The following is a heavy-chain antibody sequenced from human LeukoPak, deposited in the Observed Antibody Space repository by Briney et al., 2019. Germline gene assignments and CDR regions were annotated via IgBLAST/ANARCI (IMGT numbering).Heavy chain of an antibody. J-gene: IGHJ6*03. Sequence: PSETLSLTCTVSGGSISSYYWSWIRQPAGNGLEWIGRTYTSGSPNYNPSLKSRVTMSVDTYKKQSSLQLSSVTAADTAVYYCARAGNPYTGYRSSWYYYYYMDVWGKGTTVTVS. V-gene: IGHV4-4*07. CDR1: GGSISSYY. CDR3: ARAGNPYTGYRSSWYYYYYMDV. D-gene: IGHD6-13*01. CDR2: TYTSGSP.